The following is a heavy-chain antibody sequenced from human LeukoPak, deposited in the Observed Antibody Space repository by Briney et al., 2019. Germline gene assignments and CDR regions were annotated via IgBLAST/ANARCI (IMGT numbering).Heavy chain of an antibody. V-gene: IGHV4-31*03. CDR3: ARDPKSAVGYYYYGMEV. CDR1: GGSISSGGYY. D-gene: IGHD6-19*01. Sequence: PSQTLSLTCTVSGGSISSGGYYWSWIRQHPGKGLEWIGYIFYSGSTYYNPSLKSRVTISVDTSKNQFSLKLSSMTAADTAVYFCARDPKSAVGYYYYGMEVWGQGTTVTVSS. J-gene: IGHJ6*02. CDR2: IFYSGST.